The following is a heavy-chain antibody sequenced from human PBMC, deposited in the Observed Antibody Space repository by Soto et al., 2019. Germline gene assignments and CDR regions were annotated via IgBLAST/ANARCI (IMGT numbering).Heavy chain of an antibody. D-gene: IGHD3-16*01. CDR2: IYFNGNT. V-gene: IGHV4-61*01. Sequence: SETLSLTCAVYGGSFSDYSWNWNWIRQSPGKGLEWIGYIYFNGNTNYNPSLKRRVTMSIDTYKKQFSLNMSSVTGADTAVYYCASVTFGGIVLAHWGEGALVTVSS. CDR1: GGSFSDYSWN. J-gene: IGHJ4*02. CDR3: ASVTFGGIVLAH.